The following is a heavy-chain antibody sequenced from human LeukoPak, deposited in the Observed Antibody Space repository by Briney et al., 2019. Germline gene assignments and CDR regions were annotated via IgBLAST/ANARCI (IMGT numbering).Heavy chain of an antibody. CDR3: AKGSRSSGHYSDY. CDR1: GFTFSSYG. J-gene: IGHJ4*02. D-gene: IGHD3-22*01. V-gene: IGHV3-30*18. CDR2: ISYDGSNK. Sequence: GGSLRLSCAASGFTFSSYGMHWVRQAPGKGLEWVAVISYDGSNKYYADSVKGRFTISRDNSNNTLYLQMNSLRAEDTAAYYCAKGSRSSGHYSDYWGQGTLVTVSS.